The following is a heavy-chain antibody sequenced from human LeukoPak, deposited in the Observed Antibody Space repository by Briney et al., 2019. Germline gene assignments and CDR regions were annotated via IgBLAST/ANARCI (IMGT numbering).Heavy chain of an antibody. D-gene: IGHD6-13*01. Sequence: SETLSLTCAVYGGSFSGYYWSWIRQPPGKGLEWIGEINHSGSTNYNPSLKSRVTISVDTSKNQFSLKLSSVTAADTAVYYCASWYSSSWYSYFDLWGRGTLVTVSS. CDR3: ASWYSSSWYSYFDL. J-gene: IGHJ2*01. CDR2: INHSGST. V-gene: IGHV4-34*01. CDR1: GGSFSGYY.